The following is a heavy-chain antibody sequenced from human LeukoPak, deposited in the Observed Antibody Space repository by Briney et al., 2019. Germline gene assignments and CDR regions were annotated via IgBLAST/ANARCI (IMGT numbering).Heavy chain of an antibody. Sequence: ASVKVSCEASGYTFTGYYMYWVRQAPGQGLEWMGWINPDSGGTNYAQKFQGRVTMTRDTSISTAYMEVSRLRSDDTAVYYCAREGSGWYGNFDYWGQGTLVTVSS. CDR3: AREGSGWYGNFDY. CDR1: GYTFTGYY. CDR2: INPDSGGT. V-gene: IGHV1-2*02. D-gene: IGHD6-19*01. J-gene: IGHJ4*02.